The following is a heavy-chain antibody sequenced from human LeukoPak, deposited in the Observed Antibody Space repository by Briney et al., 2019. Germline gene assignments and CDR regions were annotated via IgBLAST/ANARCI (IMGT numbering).Heavy chain of an antibody. V-gene: IGHV3-23*01. Sequence: GGSLRLSCAASGFTFSSYAMSWVRQAPGKGLEWVSAISGSGGSTYYADSVKGRFTISRDNSKYTLYLQMNSLRAEDTAVYYCAKDEDIVVVPAAEYFQHWGQGTLVTVSS. CDR1: GFTFSSYA. CDR2: ISGSGGST. J-gene: IGHJ1*01. D-gene: IGHD2-2*01. CDR3: AKDEDIVVVPAAEYFQH.